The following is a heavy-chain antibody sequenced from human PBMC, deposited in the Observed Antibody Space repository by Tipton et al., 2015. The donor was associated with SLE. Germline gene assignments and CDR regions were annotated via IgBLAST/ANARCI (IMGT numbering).Heavy chain of an antibody. V-gene: IGHV4-4*07. CDR3: VRQGAGWYEEEV. J-gene: IGHJ1*01. CDR1: GGSISNYY. CDR2: MYTSGNI. D-gene: IGHD6-19*01. Sequence: TLSLTCTVSGGSISNYYWSWVRQPAGKGLEWIGRMYTSGNINYNPSLKGRVTISLDTSKNQISLKLSSVTAADTAVYYCVRQGAGWYEEEVWGQGTLVTVSS.